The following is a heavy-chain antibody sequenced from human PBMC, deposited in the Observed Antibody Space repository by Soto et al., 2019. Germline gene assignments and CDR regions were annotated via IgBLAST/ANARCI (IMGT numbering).Heavy chain of an antibody. V-gene: IGHV1-69*13. Sequence: ASVKVSCKASGGTFSSYAISWVRQAPGQGLEWMGGIIPIFGTANYAQKFQGRVTITADESTSTAYMELSSLRSEDTAVYYCARVGYCSSTSCYGGFDPWGQGTLVTVSS. J-gene: IGHJ5*02. D-gene: IGHD2-2*01. CDR2: IIPIFGTA. CDR1: GGTFSSYA. CDR3: ARVGYCSSTSCYGGFDP.